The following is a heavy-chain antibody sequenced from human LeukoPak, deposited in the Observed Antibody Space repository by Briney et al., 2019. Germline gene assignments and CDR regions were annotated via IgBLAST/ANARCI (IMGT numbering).Heavy chain of an antibody. D-gene: IGHD3-3*01. CDR3: AKDKEEHPITIFGH. CDR1: GFTFSSYT. Sequence: GGSLRLSCAASGFTFSSYTMSWVRQAPGKGLEWVSTITTSDGNTYYADSVKGRFTVSRDNSKNTLFLQMNSLRAEDTAVYYCAKDKEEHPITIFGHWGQGTLVTVSS. CDR2: ITTSDGNT. V-gene: IGHV3-23*01. J-gene: IGHJ4*02.